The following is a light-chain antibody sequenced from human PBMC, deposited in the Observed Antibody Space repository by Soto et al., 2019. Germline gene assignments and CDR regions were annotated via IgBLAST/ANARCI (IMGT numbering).Light chain of an antibody. J-gene: IGKJ2*01. CDR3: QLSYSTLYI. Sequence: DIQMTQSPSSLSASVGDRVTITCRASQSINTYLNWYQQKPGKAPRLLIYGASSLQSGVPSRFSGSGYGTDFTLTTSSLQLEDLPTSYGQLSYSTLYILGRGTSWRSN. CDR1: QSINTY. V-gene: IGKV1-39*01. CDR2: GAS.